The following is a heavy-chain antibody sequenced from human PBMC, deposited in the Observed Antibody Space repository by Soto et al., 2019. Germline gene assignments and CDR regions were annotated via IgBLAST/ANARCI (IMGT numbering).Heavy chain of an antibody. Sequence: ASVKVSCKASGYTFTSYAMHWLLQAPGQRLEWMGWINAGNGNTKYSQKFQGRVTITRDTSASTAYMELSSLRSEDTAVYYCAKTLHGEHGDYLGQGTLVTGSS. CDR3: AKTLHGEHGDY. CDR2: INAGNGNT. D-gene: IGHD4-17*01. CDR1: GYTFTSYA. J-gene: IGHJ4*01. V-gene: IGHV1-3*01.